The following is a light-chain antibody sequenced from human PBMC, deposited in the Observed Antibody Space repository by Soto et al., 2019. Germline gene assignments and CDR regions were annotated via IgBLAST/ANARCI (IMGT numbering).Light chain of an antibody. CDR3: QQYGSSGT. J-gene: IGKJ1*01. Sequence: ENVLTQSPGTLSLSTGERATLSCRASQSVSNNYLAWYQQKPGQAPRLLIYGASNRATGIPDRFSGSWSGTDFTLTISRLEPEDFAVYYCQQYGSSGTFGQGTKVDIK. CDR1: QSVSNNY. CDR2: GAS. V-gene: IGKV3-20*01.